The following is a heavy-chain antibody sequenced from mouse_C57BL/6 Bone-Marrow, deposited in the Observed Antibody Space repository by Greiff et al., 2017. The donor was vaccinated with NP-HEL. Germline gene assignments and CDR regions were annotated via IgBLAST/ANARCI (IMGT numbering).Heavy chain of an antibody. J-gene: IGHJ4*01. D-gene: IGHD2-2*01. CDR3: ARLYYGYYYYAMDY. Sequence: QVHVKQSGAELVRPGTSVKVSCKASGYAFTNYLIEWVKQRPGQGLEWIGDINPNNGGTIYNQKFKGKATLTVDKSSSTAYMELRSLTSEDTAVYYCARLYYGYYYYAMDYWGQGTSVTVSS. CDR2: INPNNGGT. CDR1: GYAFTNYL. V-gene: IGHV1-54*01.